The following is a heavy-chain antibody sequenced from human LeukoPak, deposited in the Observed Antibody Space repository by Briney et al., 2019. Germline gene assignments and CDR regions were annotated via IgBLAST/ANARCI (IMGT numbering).Heavy chain of an antibody. V-gene: IGHV3-23*01. CDR2: ISGSGGST. J-gene: IGHJ2*01. CDR1: GFTFSSYA. D-gene: IGHD3-22*01. Sequence: GGSLRLSCAASGFTFSSYAMSWVRQAPGKGLEWVSAISGSGGSTYYADSVKGRFTISRDNFKNTLYLQMNSLRAEDTAVYYCAKDSSPYYYDSSGYYPYWYFDLWGRGTLVTVSS. CDR3: AKDSSPYYYDSSGYYPYWYFDL.